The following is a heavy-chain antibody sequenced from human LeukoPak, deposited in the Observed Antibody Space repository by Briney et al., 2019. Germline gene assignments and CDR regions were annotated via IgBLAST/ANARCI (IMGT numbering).Heavy chain of an antibody. J-gene: IGHJ4*02. CDR1: GFTFSSYA. D-gene: IGHD6-19*01. CDR3: AKDQYSSGWYSRNFDY. CDR2: ISGSGGST. Sequence: GSLRLSCAASGFTFSSYAMSWVRQAPGKGLEWVSAISGSGGSTYYADSVKGRFTISRDNSKNTLYLQMNSLRAEDTAVYYCAKDQYSSGWYSRNFDYWGQGTLVTVSS. V-gene: IGHV3-23*01.